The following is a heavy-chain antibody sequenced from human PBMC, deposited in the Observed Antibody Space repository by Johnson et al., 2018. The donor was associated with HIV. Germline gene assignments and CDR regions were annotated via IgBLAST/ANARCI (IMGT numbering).Heavy chain of an antibody. Sequence: QVQLVESGGGLVKPGGSLRLSCAASGFSFSDYYMTWIRQAPGEGLEFVSYISSSGSTIYYDDSVKGRFTISRDNAKNSLYLQLNSLRAEDTAVYYCAKDLGNWDSPRSAFDIWGQGTMVTVSS. CDR1: GFSFSDYY. J-gene: IGHJ3*02. D-gene: IGHD1/OR15-1a*01. CDR2: ISSSGSTI. CDR3: AKDLGNWDSPRSAFDI. V-gene: IGHV3-11*04.